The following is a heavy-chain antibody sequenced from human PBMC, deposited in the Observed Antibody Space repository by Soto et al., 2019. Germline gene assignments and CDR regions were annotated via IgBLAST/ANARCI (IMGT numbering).Heavy chain of an antibody. J-gene: IGHJ5*02. Sequence: ASVKVSCKASGYTFTSYAMHWVRQAPGQRLEWMGWINAGNGNTKYSQKFQGRVTITRDTSASTAYMELSSLRSEDTAVYYGARDRKLELRPFDPWGQGTLVTVSS. CDR3: ARDRKLELRPFDP. CDR2: INAGNGNT. CDR1: GYTFTSYA. V-gene: IGHV1-3*01. D-gene: IGHD1-7*01.